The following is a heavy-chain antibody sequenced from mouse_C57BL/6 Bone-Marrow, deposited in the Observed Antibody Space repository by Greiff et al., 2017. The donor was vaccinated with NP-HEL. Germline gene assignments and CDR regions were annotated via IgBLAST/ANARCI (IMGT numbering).Heavy chain of an antibody. CDR2: IDPSDSYT. CDR3: ARSTLYYFDD. Sequence: QVQLQQPGAELVKPGASVKLSCKASGYTFTSYWMQWVKQRPGQGLEWIGEIDPSDSYTNYNQKFKGKATLTVDTSSSTAYMQLSSLTSEDSAVYDCARSTLYYFDDWGQGTTLTVSS. J-gene: IGHJ2*01. V-gene: IGHV1-50*01. CDR1: GYTFTSYW.